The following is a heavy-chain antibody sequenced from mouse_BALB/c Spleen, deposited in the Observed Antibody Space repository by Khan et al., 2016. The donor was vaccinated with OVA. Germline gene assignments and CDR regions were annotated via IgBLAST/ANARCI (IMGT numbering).Heavy chain of an antibody. J-gene: IGHJ2*01. Sequence: VQLQQSGPGLVKPSQSLPLTCTVTGYSITSGYGWNWIRQFPGNKLEWMGYISYSGSTNYNQSLKSRISITRDTSKNQFFLQLNSVTTEDNATYYGGKTARIEYWGQGTTLTVSS. V-gene: IGHV3-2*02. CDR2: ISYSGST. CDR3: GKTARIEY. D-gene: IGHD1-2*01. CDR1: GYSITSGYG.